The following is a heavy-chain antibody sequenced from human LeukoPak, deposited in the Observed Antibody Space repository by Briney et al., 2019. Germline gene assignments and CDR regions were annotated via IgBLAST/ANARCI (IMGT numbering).Heavy chain of an antibody. CDR1: GGSFSGYY. D-gene: IGHD5-12*01. CDR2: INHSGSA. J-gene: IGHJ6*03. Sequence: SETLSLTCAVYGGSFSGYYWSWIRQPPGKGLEWIGEINHSGSANYNPSLKSRVTISVDTSKNQFSLKLSSVTAADTAVYYCAGGLGFPVRLRLTYYMDVWGKGTTVTVSS. V-gene: IGHV4-34*01. CDR3: AGGLGFPVRLRLTYYMDV.